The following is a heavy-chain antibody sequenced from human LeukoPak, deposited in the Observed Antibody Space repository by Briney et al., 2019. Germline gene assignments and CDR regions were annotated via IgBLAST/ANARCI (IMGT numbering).Heavy chain of an antibody. CDR2: IRSKAYGGTT. CDR3: TRSGLVVVVPAAFDP. J-gene: IGHJ5*02. Sequence: PGGSLRLSCTASGFTFGDYAMSWFRQAPGKGLEWVGFIRSKAYGGTTEYAASVKGRFTISRDDSKRIAYLRMNSLKTEDTAVYYCTRSGLVVVVPAAFDPWGQGTLVTVSS. D-gene: IGHD2-2*01. CDR1: GFTFGDYA. V-gene: IGHV3-49*03.